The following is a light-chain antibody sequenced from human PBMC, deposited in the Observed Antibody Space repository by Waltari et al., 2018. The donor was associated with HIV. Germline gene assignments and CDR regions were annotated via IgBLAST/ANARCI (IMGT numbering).Light chain of an antibody. CDR3: SSYTSSSTRV. J-gene: IGLJ1*01. CDR2: DVS. Sequence: QSALTQPASVSGSPGQSITISCTGTSSDVGDYNYVSWYQQHPGKAPKLISYDVSNRPSGVSNRFSGSKSGNTASLTISGLQTEDEADYYCSSYTSSSTRVFGTGTKVTVL. CDR1: SSDVGDYNY. V-gene: IGLV2-14*01.